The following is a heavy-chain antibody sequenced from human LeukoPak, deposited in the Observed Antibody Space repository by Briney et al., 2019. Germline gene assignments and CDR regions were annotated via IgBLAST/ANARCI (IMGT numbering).Heavy chain of an antibody. CDR3: ARDRESTAVAGFGYAFDI. V-gene: IGHV4-59*01. J-gene: IGHJ3*02. D-gene: IGHD6-19*01. CDR1: GGSISSYY. CDR2: IYYSGST. Sequence: KPSETLSLTCTVSGGSISSYYWSWIRQPPGKGLEWIGYIYYSGSTNYNPSLKSRVTISVDTSKNQFSLKLSSVTAADTAVYYCARDRESTAVAGFGYAFDIWGQGTMVTVSS.